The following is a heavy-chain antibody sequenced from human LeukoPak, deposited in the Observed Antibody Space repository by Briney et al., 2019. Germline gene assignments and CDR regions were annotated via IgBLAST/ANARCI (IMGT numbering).Heavy chain of an antibody. J-gene: IGHJ4*02. CDR2: ISRTSEYI. CDR3: AGGGDFDY. V-gene: IGHV3-21*01. D-gene: IGHD3-16*01. CDR1: GFTFNTYT. Sequence: PGGSLRLSCTASGFTFNTYTMNWVRQAPGKGLEWVSSISRTSEYIHYADSVRGRFAISRDNAKNSVYLQMNSLRAEDAAVYFCAGGGDFDYWGQGILVTVSA.